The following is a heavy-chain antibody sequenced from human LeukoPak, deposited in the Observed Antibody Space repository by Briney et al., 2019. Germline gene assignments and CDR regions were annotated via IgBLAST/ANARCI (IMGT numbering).Heavy chain of an antibody. V-gene: IGHV4-39*01. CDR2: IYYNGNT. D-gene: IGHD3-3*01. J-gene: IGHJ4*02. CDR1: GGSVGSSSYY. CDR3: ARRNDDPWGGYSTALDY. Sequence: PSETPSLTCTVSGGSVGSSSYYWAWIRQPPGKGLEWIGRIYYNGNTYYNPSLKSRVTISIDTSKNQFSLKLTSVTAADTAVYYCARRNDDPWGGYSTALDYWGQGTLVTVSS.